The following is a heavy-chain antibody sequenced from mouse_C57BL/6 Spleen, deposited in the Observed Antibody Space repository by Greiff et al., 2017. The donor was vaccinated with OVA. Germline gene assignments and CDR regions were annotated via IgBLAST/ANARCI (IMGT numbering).Heavy chain of an antibody. CDR1: GYAFSSSW. Sequence: QVQLKQSGPELVKPGASVKISCKASGYAFSSSWMNWVKQRPGKGLEWIGRIYPGDGDTNYNGKFKGKATLTADKSSSTAYMQLSSLTAEDSAVYFCARYYSNLPYYCDYWGQGTTLTVSS. J-gene: IGHJ2*01. V-gene: IGHV1-82*01. CDR2: IYPGDGDT. D-gene: IGHD2-5*01. CDR3: ARYYSNLPYYCDY.